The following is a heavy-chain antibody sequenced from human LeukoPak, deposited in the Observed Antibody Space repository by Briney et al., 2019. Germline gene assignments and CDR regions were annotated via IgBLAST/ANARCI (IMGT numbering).Heavy chain of an antibody. CDR3: ATVGRAFDF. J-gene: IGHJ3*01. CDR1: GITFSTYS. D-gene: IGHD3-16*01. V-gene: IGHV3-48*04. CDR2: ISSSSYTI. Sequence: PGGSLRLSCAASGITFSTYSMNWVRQAPGKGLEWVSYISSSSYTIDYADSVKGRFTISRDNAKNSLSLQMNSLRAEDTAVYYCATVGRAFDFWGQGTMVTVSS.